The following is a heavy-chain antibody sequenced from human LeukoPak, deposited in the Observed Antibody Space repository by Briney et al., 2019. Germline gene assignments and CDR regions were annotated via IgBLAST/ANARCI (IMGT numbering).Heavy chain of an antibody. V-gene: IGHV3-48*03. CDR1: GFTFSSYE. CDR2: ISSSGSTI. Sequence: SGGSLRLSCAASGFTFSSYEMNWVRQAPGKGLEWVSYISSSGSTIYYADSVKGRFTISRDNSKNTLYLQMNSLRVEDTAVYYCAKGRTLVGGSTRSYDYWGQGTLVTVS. J-gene: IGHJ4*02. D-gene: IGHD2/OR15-2a*01. CDR3: AKGRTLVGGSTRSYDY.